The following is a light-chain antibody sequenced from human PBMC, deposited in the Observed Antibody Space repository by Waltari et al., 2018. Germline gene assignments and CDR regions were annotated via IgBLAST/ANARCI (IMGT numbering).Light chain of an antibody. V-gene: IGKV4-1*01. J-gene: IGKJ4*01. CDR3: QQYSHIPRT. CDR2: WAS. Sequence: DIVMTQSPDSLAVSLGERATINCKSSQSVLYTSNNKDSLAWYQQKPGQPPELLISWASTRESGVPDRFSGSGSGTDFSLTISSLQAEDVAVYYCQQYSHIPRTFGGGTKVEIK. CDR1: QSVLYTSNNKDS.